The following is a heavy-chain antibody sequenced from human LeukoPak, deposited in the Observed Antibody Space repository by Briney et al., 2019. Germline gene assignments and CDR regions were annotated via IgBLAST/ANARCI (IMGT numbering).Heavy chain of an antibody. CDR2: IYYSGST. J-gene: IGHJ4*02. D-gene: IGHD3-22*01. V-gene: IGHV4-61*08. Sequence: SETLSLTCTVSGGSISSGGYYWSWIRQPPGKGLEWIGYIYYSGSTNYNPSLKSRVTISVDTSKNQFSLKLSSVTAADTAVYCCAGSYDSSGYYYWGQGTLVTVSS. CDR3: AGSYDSSGYYY. CDR1: GGSISSGGYY.